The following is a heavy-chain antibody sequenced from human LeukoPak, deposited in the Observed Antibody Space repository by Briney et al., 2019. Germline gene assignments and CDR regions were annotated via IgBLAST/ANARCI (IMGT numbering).Heavy chain of an antibody. V-gene: IGHV1-69*05. D-gene: IGHD5-24*01. CDR1: GGTFSSYA. CDR2: IIPIFGTA. Sequence: SVKVSCKASGGTFSSYAISWVRQAPGQGLEWMGGIIPIFGTANYAQKFQGRVTITTDESTSTAYMELSSLRSEDTAVYYCARGRDGYMGYFDYWGQGTLVTVSS. CDR3: ARGRDGYMGYFDY. J-gene: IGHJ4*02.